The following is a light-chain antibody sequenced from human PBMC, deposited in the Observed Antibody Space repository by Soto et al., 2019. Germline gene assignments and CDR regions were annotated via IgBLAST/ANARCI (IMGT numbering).Light chain of an antibody. CDR3: QQYNSYRT. J-gene: IGKJ1*01. V-gene: IGKV1-5*03. CDR1: QSISSW. Sequence: IQMTQSPSTLSASVGDRVTITCRASQSISSWLAWYQQKPGKAPKLLIYKASSLESGVPSRFSGSGSGTEFTLTISSLQPDDFATYYCQQYNSYRTVGQGTTV. CDR2: KAS.